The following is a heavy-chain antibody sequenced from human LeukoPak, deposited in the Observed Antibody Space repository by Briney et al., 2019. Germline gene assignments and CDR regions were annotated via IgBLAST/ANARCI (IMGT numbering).Heavy chain of an antibody. CDR3: AKETRQYQLLYGYFDY. Sequence: GGSLRLSCAASGFTFSSYGMHRVRQAPGKGLEWVAVISYDGSNKYYADSVKGRFTISRDNSKNTLYLQMNSLRAEDTAVYYCAKETRQYQLLYGYFDYWGQGTLVTVSS. CDR1: GFTFSSYG. V-gene: IGHV3-30*18. J-gene: IGHJ4*02. D-gene: IGHD2-2*02. CDR2: ISYDGSNK.